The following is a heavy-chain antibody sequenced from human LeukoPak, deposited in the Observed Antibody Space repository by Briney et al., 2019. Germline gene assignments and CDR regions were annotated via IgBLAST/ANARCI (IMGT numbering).Heavy chain of an antibody. V-gene: IGHV1-69*02. CDR1: GGTFSSYT. J-gene: IGHJ4*02. CDR2: IIPILGIA. Sequence: SVKVSCKASGGTFSSYTISWVRQAPGQGLEWMGRIIPILGIANYAQKFQGRVTITADKSTSTAYMELSSLRSEDTAVYYCARGQIMITFGGVAPLYYFNYWGQGTLVTVSS. CDR3: ARGQIMITFGGVAPLYYFNY. D-gene: IGHD3-16*01.